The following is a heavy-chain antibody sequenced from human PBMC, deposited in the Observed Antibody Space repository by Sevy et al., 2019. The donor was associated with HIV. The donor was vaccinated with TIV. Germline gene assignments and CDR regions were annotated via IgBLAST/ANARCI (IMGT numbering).Heavy chain of an antibody. CDR2: INTHGTNT. CDR3: AREGVDFWSGPVDFDYGMDV. V-gene: IGHV3-74*01. CDR1: GFTFSRYW. D-gene: IGHD3-3*01. Sequence: GGSLRLSCAASGFTFSRYWMHWVRHAPGKGLVRVSRINTHGTNTIYADYVKGRFTISRDNAKNTVSLQMNSLRADDTGVYYCAREGVDFWSGPVDFDYGMDVWSQGTTVTVSS. J-gene: IGHJ6*02.